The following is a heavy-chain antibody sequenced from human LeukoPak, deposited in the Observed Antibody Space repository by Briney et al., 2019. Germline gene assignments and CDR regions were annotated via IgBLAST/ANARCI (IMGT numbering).Heavy chain of an antibody. CDR3: ARDRSDSSDYVLPDY. V-gene: IGHV1-18*01. D-gene: IGHD4-11*01. J-gene: IGHJ4*02. CDR1: GYTFTSYG. CDR2: INTYNGNT. Sequence: EASVKVSCKASGYTFTSYGISWVRQAPGQGLEWMGWINTYNGNTNYAQRVQGRVTMTTDTSTSTAYMELGSLRSDDTAVYFCARDRSDSSDYVLPDYWGQGTLVTVSS.